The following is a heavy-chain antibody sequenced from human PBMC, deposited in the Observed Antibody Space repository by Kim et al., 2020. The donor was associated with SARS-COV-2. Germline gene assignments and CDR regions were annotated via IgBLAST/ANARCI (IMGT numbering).Heavy chain of an antibody. Sequence: GYAKNFQGRVTMTRDTSIITAYMELSSLRSEDTAVYYCARYCRSTSCPDYWGQGTLVTVSS. J-gene: IGHJ4*02. V-gene: IGHV1-8*01. D-gene: IGHD2-2*01. CDR3: ARYCRSTSCPDY.